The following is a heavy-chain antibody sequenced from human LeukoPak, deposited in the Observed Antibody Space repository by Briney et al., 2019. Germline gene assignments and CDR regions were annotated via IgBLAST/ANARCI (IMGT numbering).Heavy chain of an antibody. Sequence: ASVKVSCKASGYTFTSYDINWVRQATGQGLEWMGWMNPNSGNAGYAQKFQGRVTTTRNTSISTAYMELSSLRSEDTAVYYCARVYYYGSGSYYNYWGQGTLVTVSS. D-gene: IGHD3-10*01. CDR3: ARVYYYGSGSYYNY. CDR1: GYTFTSYD. CDR2: MNPNSGNA. V-gene: IGHV1-8*01. J-gene: IGHJ4*02.